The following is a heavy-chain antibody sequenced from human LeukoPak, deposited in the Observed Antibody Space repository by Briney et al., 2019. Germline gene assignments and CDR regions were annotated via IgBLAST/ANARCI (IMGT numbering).Heavy chain of an antibody. J-gene: IGHJ3*02. CDR3: ARQIWADYGGNPDAFDI. D-gene: IGHD4-23*01. CDR1: GFTFSSYW. CDR2: IKQDGSEK. Sequence: GGSLRLSCAASGFTFSSYWMNWVRQAPGKGLEWVANIKQDGSEKYYVDSVKGRFTISRDNAKNSLYLQMNSLRVEDTAVYYCARQIWADYGGNPDAFDIWGQGTMVTVSS. V-gene: IGHV3-7*01.